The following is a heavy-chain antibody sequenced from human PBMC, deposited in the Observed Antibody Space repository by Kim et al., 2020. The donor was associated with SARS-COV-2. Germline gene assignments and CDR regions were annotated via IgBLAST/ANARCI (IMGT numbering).Heavy chain of an antibody. CDR3: ARGGGPNWTYYDFWSGYSDYYGMDV. V-gene: IGHV1-18*04. J-gene: IGHJ6*02. Sequence: ASVNVSCKASGYTFTSYGISWVRQAPGQGLEWMGWISAYNGNTNYAQKLQGRVTMTTDTSTSTAYMELRSLRSDDTAVYYCARGGGPNWTYYDFWSGYSDYYGMDVWGQGTTVTVSS. CDR1: GYTFTSYG. CDR2: ISAYNGNT. D-gene: IGHD3-3*01.